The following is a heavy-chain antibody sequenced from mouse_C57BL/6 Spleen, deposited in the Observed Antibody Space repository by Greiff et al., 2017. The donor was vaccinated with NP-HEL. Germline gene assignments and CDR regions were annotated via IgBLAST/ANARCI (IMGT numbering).Heavy chain of an antibody. Sequence: VQLQESGAELVKPGASVKMSCKASGYTFTSYWITWVKQRPGQGLEWIGDIYPGSGSTNYNEKFKSKATLTVDTSSSTAYMQLSSLTSEDSAVYYCARRYYGSRAYWGQGTLVTVSA. D-gene: IGHD1-1*01. V-gene: IGHV1-55*01. CDR3: ARRYYGSRAY. J-gene: IGHJ3*01. CDR2: IYPGSGST. CDR1: GYTFTSYW.